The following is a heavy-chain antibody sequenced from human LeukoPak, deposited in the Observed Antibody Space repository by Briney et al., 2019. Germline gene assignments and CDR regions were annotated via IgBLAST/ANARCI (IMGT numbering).Heavy chain of an antibody. CDR1: GFTFSSYS. Sequence: KTGGSLRLSCAASGFTFSSYSMNWVRQAPGKGLEWVSSISSSSSYIYYADSVKGRFTISRDNAKNSLYLQMNSLRAEDTAVYYCARDNYYDSSGLGYWGQGTLVTVSS. CDR2: ISSSSSYI. V-gene: IGHV3-21*01. D-gene: IGHD3-22*01. CDR3: ARDNYYDSSGLGY. J-gene: IGHJ4*02.